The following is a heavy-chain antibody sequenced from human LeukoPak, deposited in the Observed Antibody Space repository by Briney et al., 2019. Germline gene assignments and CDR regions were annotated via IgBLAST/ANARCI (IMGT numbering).Heavy chain of an antibody. Sequence: GGSLRLSCAASGFTFSSYAMHWVRQAPGKGLEYVSAISSNGGSTYYANSVKGRFTISRDNSTNTLYLQMGSLRAEDMAVYYCARDRDSSGYYYVGPDYWGQGTLVTVSS. J-gene: IGHJ4*02. CDR3: ARDRDSSGYYYVGPDY. D-gene: IGHD3-22*01. CDR2: ISSNGGST. V-gene: IGHV3-64*01. CDR1: GFTFSSYA.